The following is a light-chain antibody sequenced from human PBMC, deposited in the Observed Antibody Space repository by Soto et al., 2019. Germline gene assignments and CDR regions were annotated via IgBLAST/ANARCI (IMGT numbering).Light chain of an antibody. CDR2: NVS. J-gene: IGLJ1*01. Sequence: QSALTQPASVSGSPGQSITISCTGTSSDVGGYNYVAWYQQHPGKAPKLMIYNVSNRPSGVSNRFSGSKSGNTASLTISGLQAEDEADYYCTSYTNRYTYVFGTRTKLTVL. V-gene: IGLV2-14*01. CDR1: SSDVGGYNY. CDR3: TSYTNRYTYV.